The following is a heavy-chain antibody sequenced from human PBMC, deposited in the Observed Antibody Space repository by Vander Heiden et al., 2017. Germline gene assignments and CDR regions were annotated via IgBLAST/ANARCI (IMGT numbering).Heavy chain of an antibody. J-gene: IGHJ5*02. CDR3: VRGDSAFVWGGDP. CDR2: LHPNGGAI. D-gene: IGHD3-16*01. CDR1: GLFASYS. V-gene: IGHV1-46*01. Sequence: VQLNYSGEEVKTPGASVKVASEATGLFASYSMHWVRQAPGQGLEWMGVLHPNGGAIRYAQNFQGRVAMTRDTSTSKVYMELSSLTSDDTAVYYCVRGDSAFVWGGDPWGQGTLVIVSS.